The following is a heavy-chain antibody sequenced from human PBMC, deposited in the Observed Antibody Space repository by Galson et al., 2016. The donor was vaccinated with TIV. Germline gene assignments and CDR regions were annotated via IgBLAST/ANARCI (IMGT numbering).Heavy chain of an antibody. CDR1: GYTFTSLW. CDR2: MYPGDSDT. CDR3: ARQGPTKGSLGY. J-gene: IGHJ4*02. D-gene: IGHD1-26*01. V-gene: IGHV5-51*01. Sequence: QSGAEVKKPGESLKISCKASGYTFTSLWIGWVLRVPGKGLEWMGIMYPGDSDTIYSPSFQGQVTISADKSISTVYLQWSSLKASDAAMYYCARQGPTKGSLGYWGQGTLLTVSS.